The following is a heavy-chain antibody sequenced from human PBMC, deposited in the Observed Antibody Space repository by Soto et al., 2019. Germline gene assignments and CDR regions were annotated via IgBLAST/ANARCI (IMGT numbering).Heavy chain of an antibody. D-gene: IGHD1-26*01. Sequence: GGSLRLSCAASGFTVSSNYMSWVRQAPGKGLEWVSVIYSGGSTYYADSVKGRFTISRDNSKNTLYLQMNSLRAEDTAVYYCARAYPGSYYFDYWGQGTLVTVSS. CDR3: ARAYPGSYYFDY. CDR2: IYSGGST. CDR1: GFTVSSNY. V-gene: IGHV3-53*01. J-gene: IGHJ4*02.